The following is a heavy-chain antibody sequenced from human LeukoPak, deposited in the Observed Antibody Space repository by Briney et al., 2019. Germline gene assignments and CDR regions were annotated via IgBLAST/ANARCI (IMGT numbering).Heavy chain of an antibody. J-gene: IGHJ4*02. V-gene: IGHV1-2*06. CDR1: GYTFTGYY. D-gene: IGHD3-3*01. CDR3: ARLISITIFGVVIIEGFDY. CDR2: INPNSGGT. Sequence: ASVKVSCKASGYTFTGYYMHWVRQAPGQGLEWMGRINPNSGGTNYAQKLQGRVTMTTDTSTSTAYMELRSLRSDDTAVYYCARLISITIFGVVIIEGFDYWGQGTLVTVSS.